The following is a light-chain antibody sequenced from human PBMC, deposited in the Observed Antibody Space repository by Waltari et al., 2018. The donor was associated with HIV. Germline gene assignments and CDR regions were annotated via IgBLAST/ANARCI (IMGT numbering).Light chain of an antibody. V-gene: IGLV1-40*01. CDR1: SSNIWAGYD. J-gene: IGLJ2*01. Sequence: QSVLTQPPSVSGAPGQRVSISCTGSSSNIWAGYDVHWYQQLPGTAPKLLVFINHNRPSGVPDRFSGSKSGTSASLAITGLQPEDEAHYYCQSYDRSLSVVFGGGTKLTVL. CDR2: INH. CDR3: QSYDRSLSVV.